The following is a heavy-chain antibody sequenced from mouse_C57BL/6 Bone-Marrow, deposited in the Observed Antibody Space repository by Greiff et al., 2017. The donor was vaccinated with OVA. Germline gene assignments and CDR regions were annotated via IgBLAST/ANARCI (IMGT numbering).Heavy chain of an antibody. Sequence: EVMLVESGGGLVQPKGSLKLSCAASGFSFNTYAMNWVRQAPGKGLEWVARIRSKSNNYATYYADSVKDRFTISRDDSESMLYLQMNNLKTEDTAMYYCVRQGWLLGFAYWGQGTLVTVSA. CDR3: VRQGWLLGFAY. CDR2: IRSKSNNYAT. J-gene: IGHJ3*01. V-gene: IGHV10-1*01. CDR1: GFSFNTYA. D-gene: IGHD2-3*01.